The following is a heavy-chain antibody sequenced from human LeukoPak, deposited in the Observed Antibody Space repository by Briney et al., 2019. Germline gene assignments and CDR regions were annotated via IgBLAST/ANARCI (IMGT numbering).Heavy chain of an antibody. V-gene: IGHV3-21*01. CDR3: ARVQRGYSYGFLFDY. J-gene: IGHJ4*02. D-gene: IGHD5-18*01. Sequence: GGSLRLSCAASGFTFSSYSMNWVRKAPGKGLEWVSSISSSSSYIYYADSVKGRFTISRDNAKNSLYLQMNSLRAEDTAVYYCARVQRGYSYGFLFDYWGQGTLVTVSS. CDR2: ISSSSSYI. CDR1: GFTFSSYS.